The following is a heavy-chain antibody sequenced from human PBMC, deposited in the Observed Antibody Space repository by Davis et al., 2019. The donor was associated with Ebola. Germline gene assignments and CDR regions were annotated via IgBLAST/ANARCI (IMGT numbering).Heavy chain of an antibody. CDR3: AREETTVTTGWFDP. Sequence: GGSLRLSCAASGFTFSSYAISWVRQAPGQGLEWMGRIIPILGIANYAQKFQGRVTITADKSTSTAYMELSSLRSEDTAVYYCAREETTVTTGWFDPWGQGTLVTVSS. CDR1: GFTFSSYA. D-gene: IGHD4-17*01. V-gene: IGHV1-69*04. J-gene: IGHJ5*02. CDR2: IIPILGIA.